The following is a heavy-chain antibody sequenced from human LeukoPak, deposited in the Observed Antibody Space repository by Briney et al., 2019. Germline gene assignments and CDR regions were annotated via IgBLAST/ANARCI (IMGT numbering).Heavy chain of an antibody. CDR1: GGSISSGGYY. J-gene: IGHJ4*02. CDR3: ARVFSSSPHFEY. V-gene: IGHV4-31*03. D-gene: IGHD6-6*01. CDR2: IYYSGST. Sequence: SETLSLTCTVSGGSISSGGYYWSWIRQHPGRGLEWIGYIYYSGSTYYNPSLKSRVTISVDTSKNQFSLKLSSVTAADTAVYYCARVFSSSPHFEYWGQGTLVTVSS.